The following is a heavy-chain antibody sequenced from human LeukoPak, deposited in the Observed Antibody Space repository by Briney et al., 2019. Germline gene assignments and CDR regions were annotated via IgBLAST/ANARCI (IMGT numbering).Heavy chain of an antibody. D-gene: IGHD3-9*01. J-gene: IGHJ5*02. CDR1: GFTFSDYY. Sequence: GGSLRLSCAASGFTFSDYYMSWIRQAPGKGLEWVSYISSSGSTIYYADSVKGRFTISRDNAKNSLYLQMNSLRAEDTAVYYCARAYYDILTGTNNWFDPWGQGTLVTVSS. CDR3: ARAYYDILTGTNNWFDP. CDR2: ISSSGSTI. V-gene: IGHV3-11*04.